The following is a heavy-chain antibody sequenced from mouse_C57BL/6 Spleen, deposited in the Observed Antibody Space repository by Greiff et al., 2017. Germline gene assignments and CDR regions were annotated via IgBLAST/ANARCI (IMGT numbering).Heavy chain of an antibody. Sequence: EVQLVESGGDLVKPGGSLKLSCAASGFTFSISGMSWVRQTPDKRLEWVATISSGGSYTYSPDSVKGRFTISRDNAKNTLYLQMSSLKSEDTAMYYCERLWDEYFDVWGTGTTVTVSS. J-gene: IGHJ1*03. CDR3: ERLWDEYFDV. V-gene: IGHV5-6*01. CDR1: GFTFSISG. CDR2: ISSGGSYT. D-gene: IGHD4-1*01.